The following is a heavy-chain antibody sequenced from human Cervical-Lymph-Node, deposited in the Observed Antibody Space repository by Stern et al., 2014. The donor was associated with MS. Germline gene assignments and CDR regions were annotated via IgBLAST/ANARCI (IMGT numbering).Heavy chain of an antibody. D-gene: IGHD6-13*01. CDR2: IWNDGRKT. Sequence: QVHLVESGGGVVQPGRSLRLSCAASGFTFRAYGMHWVRQPPGKGLEWGALIWNDGRKTFYRDSVKGRFTISRDNSKNTLYVQMNSLRGEDTAVYYCARDTTPFVTPGGTRIYYNAMDVWGQGTTVTVSS. J-gene: IGHJ6*02. CDR1: GFTFRAYG. CDR3: ARDTTPFVTPGGTRIYYNAMDV. V-gene: IGHV3-33*01.